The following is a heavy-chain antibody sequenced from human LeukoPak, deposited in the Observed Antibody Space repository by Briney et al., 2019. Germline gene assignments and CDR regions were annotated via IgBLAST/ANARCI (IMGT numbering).Heavy chain of an antibody. Sequence: ASVKVSCMASGYTFTSYAMNWVRQAPGQGLEWMGWINTNTGNPTYAQGFTGRFVFSLDTSVSTAYLQISSLKAEDTAVYYCARDMEDYVWGSYRYTGSHFDYWGQGTLVTVSS. CDR2: INTNTGNP. J-gene: IGHJ4*02. CDR3: ARDMEDYVWGSYRYTGSHFDY. D-gene: IGHD3-16*02. CDR1: GYTFTSYA. V-gene: IGHV7-4-1*02.